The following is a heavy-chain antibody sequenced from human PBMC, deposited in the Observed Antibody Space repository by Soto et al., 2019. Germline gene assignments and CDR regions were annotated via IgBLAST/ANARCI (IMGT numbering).Heavy chain of an antibody. CDR2: ISYSGST. J-gene: IGHJ4*02. D-gene: IGHD3-9*01. Sequence: PSETLSLTCTVSGGSISSGDYFWSWIRQPPGKGLEWIGYISYSGSTYYNPSLKSRVTISVDTSKNQFSLKLSSETAADTAVYYCARGRRFFDWYLLDYWGQGTLVTVSS. CDR1: GGSISSGDYF. CDR3: ARGRRFFDWYLLDY. V-gene: IGHV4-30-4*01.